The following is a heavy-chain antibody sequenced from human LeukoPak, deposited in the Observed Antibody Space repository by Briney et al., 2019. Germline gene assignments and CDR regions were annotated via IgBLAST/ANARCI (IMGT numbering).Heavy chain of an antibody. CDR3: AREGQWLAYYYYYYYMDV. CDR2: IYYSGST. J-gene: IGHJ6*03. D-gene: IGHD6-19*01. Sequence: SETLSLTCTVSGGSISSSSYYWGWIRQPPGKGLEWIGSIYYSGSTYYNPSLKSRVTISVDTSKNQFSLKLSSVTAADTAVYYCAREGQWLAYYYYYYYMDVWGKGTTVTVSS. CDR1: GGSISSSSYY. V-gene: IGHV4-39*02.